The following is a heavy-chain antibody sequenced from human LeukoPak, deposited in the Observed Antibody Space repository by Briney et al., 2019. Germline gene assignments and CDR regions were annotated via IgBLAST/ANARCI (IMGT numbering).Heavy chain of an antibody. CDR2: IWYGGSNK. J-gene: IGHJ4*02. CDR1: GFTFSSYG. V-gene: IGHV3-33*08. CDR3: ARGLLETTTTYFDY. D-gene: IGHD1-1*01. Sequence: PGGSLRLSCAASGFTFSSYGMHWVRQAPGKGLEWVAVIWYGGSNKYYADSVKGRFTISRDNSKSTLYLQINSLRAEDTAVYYCARGLLETTTTYFDYWGQGTLVTVSS.